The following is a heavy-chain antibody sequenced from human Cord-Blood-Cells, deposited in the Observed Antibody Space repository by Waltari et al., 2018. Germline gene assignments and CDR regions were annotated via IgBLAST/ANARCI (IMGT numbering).Heavy chain of an antibody. CDR2: IKQDGSEK. Sequence: EVQLVESGGGLVQPGGSLRLSCAASGFTFSSSWMSWVRQAPGKGLEWVANIKQDGSEKYYVDSVKGRFTISRDNAKNSLYLQMNSLRAEDTAVYYCARSLLGTDAFDIWGQGTMVTDSS. CDR3: ARSLLGTDAFDI. J-gene: IGHJ3*02. CDR1: GFTFSSSW. V-gene: IGHV3-7*05. D-gene: IGHD2-8*02.